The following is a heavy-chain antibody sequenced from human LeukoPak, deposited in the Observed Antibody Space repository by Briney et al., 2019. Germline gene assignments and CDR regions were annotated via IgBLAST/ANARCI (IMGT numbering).Heavy chain of an antibody. J-gene: IGHJ3*02. V-gene: IGHV4-59*08. CDR1: GGSISSYY. Sequence: PSETLSLTCTVSGGSISSYYWSWIRQPPGKGLEWIGYIYYSGSTNYNPSLKSRVTISVDTSKNQFSLKLSSVTAADTAVYYCARTAWELLDAFDIWGQGTMVTVSS. D-gene: IGHD1-26*01. CDR2: IYYSGST. CDR3: ARTAWELLDAFDI.